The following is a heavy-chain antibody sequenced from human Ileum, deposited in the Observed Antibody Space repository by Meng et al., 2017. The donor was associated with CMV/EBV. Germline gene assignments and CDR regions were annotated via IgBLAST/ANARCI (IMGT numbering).Heavy chain of an antibody. CDR1: GGSITSYY. Sequence: QVQLQESGPGLVKPSETLSPTCSISGGSITSYYWSWIRQPAGKGLEWIGRIYVSGSTNYNPSLKSRVTMSVDTSKNQFSLKLSSVTAADTAIYYCAKGTGVTDPFDYWGQGTLVTVSS. J-gene: IGHJ4*02. V-gene: IGHV4-4*07. CDR2: IYVSGST. D-gene: IGHD1-14*01. CDR3: AKGTGVTDPFDY.